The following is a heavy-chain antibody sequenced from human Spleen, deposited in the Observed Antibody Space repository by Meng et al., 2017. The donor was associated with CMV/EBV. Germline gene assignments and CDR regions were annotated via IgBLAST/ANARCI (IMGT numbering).Heavy chain of an antibody. V-gene: IGHV4-59*01. Sequence: SETLSLTCTVSGGSISSNYWSWNRRPPGKGLQYIGSISYTGYINYNPSLKGRVTISLDTSKNQLSLRLTSVTAADTAMYYCARDISEGTTTYYFDSWGQGILVTVSS. D-gene: IGHD4-17*01. J-gene: IGHJ4*02. CDR1: GGSISSNY. CDR2: ISYTGYI. CDR3: ARDISEGTTTYYFDS.